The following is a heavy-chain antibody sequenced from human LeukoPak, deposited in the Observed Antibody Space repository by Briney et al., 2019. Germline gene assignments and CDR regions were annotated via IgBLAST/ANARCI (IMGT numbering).Heavy chain of an antibody. D-gene: IGHD5-18*01. CDR1: GYTFTGYY. Sequence: GASVKLSCKASGYTFTGYYMHWVRQAPGQGLEWMGWINPNSGGTNYAQKFQGRVTMTRDTSINTDYMQLSRLRSDDTAVYYCARVKDIAMSPFDAFDIWGQGTMVTVSS. CDR2: INPNSGGT. J-gene: IGHJ3*02. CDR3: ARVKDIAMSPFDAFDI. V-gene: IGHV1-2*02.